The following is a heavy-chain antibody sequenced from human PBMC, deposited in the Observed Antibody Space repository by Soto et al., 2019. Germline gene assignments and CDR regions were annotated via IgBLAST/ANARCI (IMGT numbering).Heavy chain of an antibody. Sequence: PSETLSLTCAVYGGSFSGYYWSWIRQPPGKGLEWIGEINHSGSTNYNPSLKSRVTISVDTSKNQFSLKLSSVTAADTAVYYCARGSLWAYISSGRHKYNWFDPWGQGTLVTV. CDR1: GGSFSGYY. D-gene: IGHD2-21*01. V-gene: IGHV4-34*01. J-gene: IGHJ5*02. CDR2: INHSGST. CDR3: ARGSLWAYISSGRHKYNWFDP.